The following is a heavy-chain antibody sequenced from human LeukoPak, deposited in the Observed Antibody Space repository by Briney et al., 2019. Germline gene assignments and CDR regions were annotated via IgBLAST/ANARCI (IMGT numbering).Heavy chain of an antibody. Sequence: ASVKLSCKASGYTFTSNYIHWVRQAPGQGLEWMGMIYPRDGSTSYAQKFQGRVTVTRDTSTSTVHMELSGLRSEDTAVYYCARDQEGFDYWGQGTLVTVSS. J-gene: IGHJ4*02. CDR1: GYTFTSNY. V-gene: IGHV1-46*01. CDR2: IYPRDGST. CDR3: ARDQEGFDY.